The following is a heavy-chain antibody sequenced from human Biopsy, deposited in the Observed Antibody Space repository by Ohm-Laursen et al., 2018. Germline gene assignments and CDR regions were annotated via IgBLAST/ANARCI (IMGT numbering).Heavy chain of an antibody. Sequence: SVKVSCKASGGSFTSLDLSWVRQAPGQGLEWLGGIIPFSGTINYAQAFRSRVAITADESTSTVYLDLSSLRSEDTATYYCARRRGADFDYWGQGTLVTVSS. CDR3: ARRRGADFDY. CDR1: GGSFTSLD. D-gene: IGHD3-16*01. V-gene: IGHV1-69*01. CDR2: IIPFSGTI. J-gene: IGHJ4*02.